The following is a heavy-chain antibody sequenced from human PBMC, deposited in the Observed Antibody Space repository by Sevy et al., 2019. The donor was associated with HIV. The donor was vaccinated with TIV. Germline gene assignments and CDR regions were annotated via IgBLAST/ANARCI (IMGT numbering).Heavy chain of an antibody. CDR2: IYYIGST. D-gene: IGHD1-20*01. CDR1: GGSISSGNYY. V-gene: IGHV4-39*01. Sequence: SETLSLTCTVSGGSISSGNYYWGWIRQPPGKGLEWIGTIYYIGSTYYNPSLKSRVTISVDTSKDHFSLQLRSVTAADTAVYYCARLLYNWNGGDYWGQGILVTVSS. CDR3: ARLLYNWNGGDY. J-gene: IGHJ4*02.